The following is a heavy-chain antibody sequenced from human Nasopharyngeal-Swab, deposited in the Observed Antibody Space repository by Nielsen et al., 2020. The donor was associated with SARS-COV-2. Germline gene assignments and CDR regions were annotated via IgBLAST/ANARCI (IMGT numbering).Heavy chain of an antibody. CDR3: ARQGPDDSSGYYYYYYGMDV. D-gene: IGHD3-22*01. Sequence: SKTLSLTCTVSGGSISSSSYYWGWIRQPPGKGLEWIGSIYYSGSTYYNPSLKSRVTISVDTSKNQFSLKLSSVTAADTAVYYCARQGPDDSSGYYYYYYGMDVWGQGTTVTVSS. CDR1: GGSISSSSYY. J-gene: IGHJ6*02. V-gene: IGHV4-39*01. CDR2: IYYSGST.